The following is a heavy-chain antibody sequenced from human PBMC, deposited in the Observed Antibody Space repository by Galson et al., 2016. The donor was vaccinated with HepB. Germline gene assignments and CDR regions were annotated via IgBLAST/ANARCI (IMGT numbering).Heavy chain of an antibody. CDR2: KYYSGST. Sequence: SETLSPTCTVSGGSISRSSYYWGWIRQPPGKGLEWIGSKYYSGSTYFNPSLKSRVTISVDTSKNQFSLKLSSVTAADTAVYYCARRVADDSGKWMFYFDYWGRGTLVTVSS. V-gene: IGHV4-39*01. CDR3: ARRVADDSGKWMFYFDY. CDR1: GGSISRSSYY. J-gene: IGHJ4*02. D-gene: IGHD3-10*01.